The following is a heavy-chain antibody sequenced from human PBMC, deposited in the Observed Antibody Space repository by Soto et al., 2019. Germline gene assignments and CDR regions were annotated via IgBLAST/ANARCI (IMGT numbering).Heavy chain of an antibody. D-gene: IGHD3-10*01. CDR1: GYTFTSYA. J-gene: IGHJ5*02. V-gene: IGHV1-3*01. CDR3: ATGRITMVRGLSSWFDT. CDR2: INAGNGNT. Sequence: GASVKVSCKASGYTFTSYAMHWVRQAPGQRLEWMGWINAGNGNTKYSQKFQGRVTITRDTSASTACMELSSLRSEDTAVYYCATGRITMVRGLSSWFDTWGQGTLVTVSS.